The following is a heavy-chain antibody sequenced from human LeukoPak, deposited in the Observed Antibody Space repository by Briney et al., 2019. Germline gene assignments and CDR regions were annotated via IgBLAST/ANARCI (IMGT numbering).Heavy chain of an antibody. D-gene: IGHD3-9*01. V-gene: IGHV1-2*02. CDR3: AREELRLTGTLLDY. CDR2: INPNTGGT. J-gene: IGHJ4*02. CDR1: GFTFSGYY. Sequence: AAPKVSCKASGFTFSGYYIHWVRQAPGQGLEWVGWINPNTGGTHYAQKFQGRVSVTRDTSISTAYMELSSLRSDDTAVYYCAREELRLTGTLLDYWGQGTLVTVSS.